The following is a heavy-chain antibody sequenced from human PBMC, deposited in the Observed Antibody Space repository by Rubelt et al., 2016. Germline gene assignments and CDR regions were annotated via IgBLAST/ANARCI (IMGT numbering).Heavy chain of an antibody. J-gene: IGHJ4*02. V-gene: IGHV3-74*01. CDR3: ATGGTASLDY. CDR1: GFSVSSYY. Sequence: GFSVSSYYINWVRQAPGKRLVWVSRISSDGRSTSYADSVKGRFTISRDNAKSTLYLQMNSLRAEDTAVYYCATGGTASLDYWGRGTLVTVSS. CDR2: ISSDGRST.